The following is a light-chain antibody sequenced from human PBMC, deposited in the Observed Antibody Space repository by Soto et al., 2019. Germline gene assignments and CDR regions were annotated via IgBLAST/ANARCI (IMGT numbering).Light chain of an antibody. CDR3: QQRSNWPPALT. V-gene: IGKV3-11*01. CDR1: QSVSTY. CDR2: DAS. Sequence: EIVLTQSPGTLSLSPGERATLSCRASQSVSTYLAWHQQKPGQAPRLLIYDASNRATGIPARFSGSGSGTDFTLTISSLEPEDFAVYYCQQRSNWPPALTFGGGTKVDIK. J-gene: IGKJ4*01.